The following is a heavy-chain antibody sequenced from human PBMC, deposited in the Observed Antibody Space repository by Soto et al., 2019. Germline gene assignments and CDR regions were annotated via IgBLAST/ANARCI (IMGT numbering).Heavy chain of an antibody. D-gene: IGHD2-2*01. CDR1: GFTFSTYA. Sequence: EVQLLDSGGGLVQPGGSLRLSCTASGFTFSTYAMSWVRQAPGKGLEWVSTISDSGSTYYAASVKGRFTISRDNSKNTLYLEMNSLRAEDTAVYYCAKDKGGRYCSRTSCLYSFDYWGQGTLVTVSS. V-gene: IGHV3-23*01. CDR2: ISDSGST. CDR3: AKDKGGRYCSRTSCLYSFDY. J-gene: IGHJ4*02.